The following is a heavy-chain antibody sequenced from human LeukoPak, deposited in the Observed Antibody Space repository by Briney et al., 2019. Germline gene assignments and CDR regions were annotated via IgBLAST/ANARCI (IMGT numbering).Heavy chain of an antibody. CDR2: IYTSGDT. D-gene: IGHD1-26*01. CDR1: GVTVSGSY. CDR3: VRVRYSGSWFPVPNFDC. V-gene: IGHV3-66*01. J-gene: IGHJ4*02. Sequence: GGSLRLSCAASGVTVSGSYMSWVRQAPGKGLEWVSVIYTSGDTYYADSVKGRFTISRDSSKNTLYLQLNTLRTEDTAVYYCVRVRYSGSWFPVPNFDCWGQGTLVTVSS.